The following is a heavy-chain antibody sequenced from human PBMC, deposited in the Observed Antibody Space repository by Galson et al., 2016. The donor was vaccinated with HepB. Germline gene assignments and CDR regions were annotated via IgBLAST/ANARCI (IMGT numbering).Heavy chain of an antibody. Sequence: ETLSLTCTVSGGSISSSDYKWGWVRQPPGKGLEWIGNIYYSGSTYYNPSLKSRVTISVDASKSQFSLKLNSVIAADTAVYFRGGILGTFDYWGQGTLVTVSS. J-gene: IGHJ4*02. CDR2: IYYSGST. CDR1: GGSISSSDYK. CDR3: GGILGTFDY. D-gene: IGHD2-15*01. V-gene: IGHV4-39*01.